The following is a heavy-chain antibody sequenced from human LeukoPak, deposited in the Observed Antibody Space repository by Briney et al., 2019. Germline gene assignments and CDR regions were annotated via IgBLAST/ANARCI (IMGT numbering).Heavy chain of an antibody. J-gene: IGHJ4*02. V-gene: IGHV3-48*04. CDR1: GFTFRSYT. Sequence: GGSLRLSCAASGFTFRSYTMNWVRQAPGKGLEWVSYISNNGGTIYYADSVKGRFTISRDNAKNSLYLQVNSLRAEDTAVYYCARGVGYLNYWGQGTVVTVSS. CDR3: ARGVGYLNY. D-gene: IGHD2-15*01. CDR2: ISNNGGTI.